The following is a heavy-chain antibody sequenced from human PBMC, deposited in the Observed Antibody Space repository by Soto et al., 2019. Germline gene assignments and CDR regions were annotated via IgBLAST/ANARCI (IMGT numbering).Heavy chain of an antibody. J-gene: IGHJ3*02. CDR2: INHRGTT. Sequence: SETLSLTCTVSGGSITTYYWSWIRQPPGKGLEWIAYINHRGTTSYNPSLKSRVTISVDTSKNQFSLNLSSVTAADTAVYYCARDAFDIWGQGTMVTVSS. V-gene: IGHV4-59*01. CDR1: GGSITTYY. CDR3: ARDAFDI.